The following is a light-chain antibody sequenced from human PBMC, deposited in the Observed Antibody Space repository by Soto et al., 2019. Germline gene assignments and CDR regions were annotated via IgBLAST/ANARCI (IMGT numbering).Light chain of an antibody. V-gene: IGLV1-51*01. CDR1: SSNIGNNY. CDR2: DNN. Sequence: QSVLTQPPSVSAAPGQKVTISCSGSSSNIGNNYVSWYQQFPGTAPKLLIYDNNKRPSGIPDRFSGSKSGTSATLVITGLQTGDEADYYCGAWDSSLRVVVFGGGTQLTVL. CDR3: GAWDSSLRVVV. J-gene: IGLJ7*01.